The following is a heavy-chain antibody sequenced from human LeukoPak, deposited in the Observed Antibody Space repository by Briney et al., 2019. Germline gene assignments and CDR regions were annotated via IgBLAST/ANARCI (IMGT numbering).Heavy chain of an antibody. CDR2: IKQDGSEK. D-gene: IGHD2-15*01. V-gene: IGHV3-7*03. CDR1: GFTFSSYW. J-gene: IGHJ4*02. CDR3: ATGPPPCSGGSCYPTNFDY. Sequence: GGSLRLSCAASGFTFSSYWMSWVRQAPGKGLEWVANIKQDGSEKYYVDSVKGRFTISRDNAKNSLYLQMNSLRAEDTAVYYCATGPPPCSGGSCYPTNFDYWGQGTLVTVSS.